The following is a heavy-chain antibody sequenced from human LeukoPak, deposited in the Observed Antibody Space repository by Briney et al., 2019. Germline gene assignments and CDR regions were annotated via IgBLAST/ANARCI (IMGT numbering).Heavy chain of an antibody. J-gene: IGHJ4*02. D-gene: IGHD4-17*01. CDR2: ISYDGSNK. CDR3: AKAHLTVTTPFHFDY. CDR1: GFTFSSYG. V-gene: IGHV3-30*18. Sequence: PGGSLRLSCAASGFTFSSYGMHWVRQAPGKGLEWVAVISYDGSNKYYADSVKGRFTISRDNSKNTLYLQMNSLRAEDTAVYYCAKAHLTVTTPFHFDYWGQGTLVTVSS.